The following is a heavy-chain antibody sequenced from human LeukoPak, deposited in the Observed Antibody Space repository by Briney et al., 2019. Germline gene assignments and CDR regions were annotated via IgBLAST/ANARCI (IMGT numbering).Heavy chain of an antibody. Sequence: TSETLSLTCTVSGGSISSDYWSWIRQGPGKGLEWIGYISYTESTNYNPSLKSRVTISVDMSKRQFSLKLSSVTAADTAVYYCARRIASSGKGFDYWGQGTLVTVSS. CDR1: GGSISSDY. J-gene: IGHJ4*02. D-gene: IGHD6-13*01. V-gene: IGHV4-59*01. CDR3: ARRIASSGKGFDY. CDR2: ISYTEST.